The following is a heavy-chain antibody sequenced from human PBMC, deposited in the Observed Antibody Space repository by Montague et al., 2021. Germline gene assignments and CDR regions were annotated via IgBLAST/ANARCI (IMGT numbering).Heavy chain of an antibody. CDR3: ARERDRYYYMDI. CDR2: VSHGGRT. V-gene: IGHV4-38-2*02. J-gene: IGHJ6*03. Sequence: SETLSLTCTVSRSLISSDYYWGWIRQPPGKGLEWMGSVSHGGRTYYNPSLKSRVTISVDTSNNHFSLKLSSVTAADTAMYYCARERDRYYYMDIWGKRTTITVSS. CDR1: RSLISSDYY.